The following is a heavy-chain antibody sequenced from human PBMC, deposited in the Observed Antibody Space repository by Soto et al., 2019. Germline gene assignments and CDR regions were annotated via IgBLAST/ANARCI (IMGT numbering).Heavy chain of an antibody. CDR2: IYYSGST. V-gene: IGHV4-59*08. J-gene: IGHJ3*02. Sequence: SETLSLTCTVSGGSISSYYWSWIRQPPGKGLEWIGYIYYSGSTKYNPSLKSRVTISVDTSKNQFSLKLSSVTAADTAVYYCARRWGDGFETWGQGTMVTGS. CDR1: GGSISSYY. D-gene: IGHD3-16*01. CDR3: ARRWGDGFET.